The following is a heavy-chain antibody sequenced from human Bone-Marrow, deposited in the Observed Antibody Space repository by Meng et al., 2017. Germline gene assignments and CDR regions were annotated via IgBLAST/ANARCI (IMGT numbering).Heavy chain of an antibody. J-gene: IGHJ6*02. D-gene: IGHD3-10*01. CDR3: AREPGWYGSGSYYRTNYYGMDV. V-gene: IGHV4-38-2*02. CDR2: IYHSGST. CDR1: GYSISSGYY. Sequence: SETLSLTCTVSGYSISSGYYWGWIRQPPGKGLEWIGSIYHSGSTYYNPSLKSRVTISVDTSKNQFSLKLSSVTAADTAVYYCAREPGWYGSGSYYRTNYYGMDVWGQGTTVTVSS.